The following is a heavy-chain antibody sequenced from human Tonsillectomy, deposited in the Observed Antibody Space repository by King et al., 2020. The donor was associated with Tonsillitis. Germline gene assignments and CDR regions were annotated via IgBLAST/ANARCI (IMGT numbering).Heavy chain of an antibody. CDR3: ARPWSYDSWDYMDV. CDR1: GFTFSRHR. CDR2: ISNSSTTM. J-gene: IGHJ6*03. D-gene: IGHD3-3*01. V-gene: IGHV3-48*01. Sequence: VQLVESGGGLVQPGGSLRLSCAASGFTFSRHRMIWVRQAPGKGLEWVSYISNSSTTMYYADSVKGRFTISRDNAKNSLYLQMNSLRAEDTAVYYCARPWSYDSWDYMDVWGKGITVTVSS.